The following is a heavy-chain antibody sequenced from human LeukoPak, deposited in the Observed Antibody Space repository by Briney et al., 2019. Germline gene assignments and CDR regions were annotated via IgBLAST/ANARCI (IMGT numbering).Heavy chain of an antibody. CDR2: ISAYNGNT. Sequence: ASVKVSCKASGGTFSSYAISWVRQAPGQGLEWMGWISAYNGNTNYAQKLQGRVTMTTDTSTSTAYMELRSLRSDDTAVYYCARDYTGTIPDDYWGQGTLVTVSS. CDR1: GGTFSSYA. CDR3: ARDYTGTIPDDY. V-gene: IGHV1-18*01. J-gene: IGHJ4*02. D-gene: IGHD1-7*01.